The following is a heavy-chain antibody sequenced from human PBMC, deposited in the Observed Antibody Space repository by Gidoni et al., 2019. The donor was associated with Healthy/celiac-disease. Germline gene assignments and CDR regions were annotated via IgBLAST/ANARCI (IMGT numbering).Heavy chain of an antibody. CDR2: MNPNSGNT. CDR1: GYNYTSYD. CDR3: ARGAQLLFSWFDP. Sequence: QVQLVQSGAEVKKPGASVKVACKASGYNYTSYDINWVRQATGQGLEWMGWMNPNSGNTGYAQKFQGRVTMTRNTSRSTAYMELSSLRSEDTAVYYCARGAQLLFSWFDPWGQGTLVTVSS. J-gene: IGHJ5*02. D-gene: IGHD2-2*01. V-gene: IGHV1-8*01.